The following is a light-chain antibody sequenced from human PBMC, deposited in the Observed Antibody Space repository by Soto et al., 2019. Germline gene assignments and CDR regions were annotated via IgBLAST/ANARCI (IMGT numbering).Light chain of an antibody. CDR1: ESLGTW. CDR2: DVS. J-gene: IGKJ4*01. V-gene: IGKV1-5*01. Sequence: DIQMTQSPSTLSAYVGDRVIITCRASESLGTWLAWYQQKPGTAPILLIYDVSRLESGVPSRFSGRGSGTEFTLTISSLQPDAFATSYCQQYFTYPLTFGGGTKVDIK. CDR3: QQYFTYPLT.